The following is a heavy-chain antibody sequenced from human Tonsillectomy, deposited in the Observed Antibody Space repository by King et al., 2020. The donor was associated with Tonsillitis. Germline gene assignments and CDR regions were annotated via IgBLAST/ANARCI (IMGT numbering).Heavy chain of an antibody. CDR2: IIPILGIP. CDR3: ARSGAGMGNCFDY. J-gene: IGHJ4*02. Sequence: QLVQSGAEVKKPGSSVKVSCKASGDTFSSYTISWVRQAPRQGLEWMGWIIPILGIPNYAQKFQGRVTITADKSTSTAYMELSSLRSDDTAVYYCARSGAGMGNCFDYWGQGTLVTVSS. V-gene: IGHV1-69*09. CDR1: GDTFSSYT. D-gene: IGHD1-1*01.